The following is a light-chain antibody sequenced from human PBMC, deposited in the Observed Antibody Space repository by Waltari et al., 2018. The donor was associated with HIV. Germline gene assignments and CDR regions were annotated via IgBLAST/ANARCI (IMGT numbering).Light chain of an antibody. V-gene: IGKV3-20*01. CDR1: QNVYNTY. CDR3: QQYGGSPIT. CDR2: GTS. Sequence: ENVLTQSPGTLSFSTGEGATLSCRPSQNVYNTYVAWYQQKAGQAPRLLIYGTSTRATGIPDRFSGSGSGTDFTLNINRLEPEDFAVYYCQQYGGSPITFGQGARLEMK. J-gene: IGKJ5*01.